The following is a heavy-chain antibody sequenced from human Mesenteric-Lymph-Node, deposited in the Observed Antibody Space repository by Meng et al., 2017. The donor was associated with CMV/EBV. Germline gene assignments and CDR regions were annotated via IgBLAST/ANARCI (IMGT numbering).Heavy chain of an antibody. CDR3: AKGGNDYSNFLDY. CDR2: ISGSGGST. Sequence: GESLKISCAASGFTFSSYAMGWVRQAPGKGLEWVSAISGSGGSTYYADSVKGRFTISRDNSKNTLYLQMNSLRAEDTAVYYCAKGGNDYSNFLDYWSQGTLVTVSS. J-gene: IGHJ4*02. D-gene: IGHD4-11*01. CDR1: GFTFSSYA. V-gene: IGHV3-23*01.